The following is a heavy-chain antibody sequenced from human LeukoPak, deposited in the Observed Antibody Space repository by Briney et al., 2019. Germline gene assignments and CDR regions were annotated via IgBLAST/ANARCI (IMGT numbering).Heavy chain of an antibody. V-gene: IGHV4-39*07. CDR1: GGSISSSSYY. CDR3: ARGSAVRGVIITDFDY. D-gene: IGHD3-10*01. Sequence: PSETLSLTCTVSGGSISSSSYYWGWIRQPPGKGLEWIGSIYYSGSTYYNPSLKSRVTISVDTSKNQFSLKLSSVTAADTAVYYCARGSAVRGVIITDFDYWGQGTLVTVSS. J-gene: IGHJ4*02. CDR2: IYYSGST.